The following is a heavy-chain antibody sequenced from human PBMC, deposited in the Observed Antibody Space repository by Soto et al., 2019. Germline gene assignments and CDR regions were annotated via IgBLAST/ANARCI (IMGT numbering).Heavy chain of an antibody. CDR3: ARHVYDILTGYYTMPDY. CDR1: VDSISISSYY. CDR2: MYYSGST. Sequence: KLSETLSLTCTISVDSISISSYYWAWIRQPPGKGLEWIGSMYYSGSTYNNPSLKSRVTISVDTSKNQFSLKLSSVTAADTAVYYCARHVYDILTGYYTMPDYWGQGTLVTVSS. V-gene: IGHV4-39*01. J-gene: IGHJ4*02. D-gene: IGHD3-9*01.